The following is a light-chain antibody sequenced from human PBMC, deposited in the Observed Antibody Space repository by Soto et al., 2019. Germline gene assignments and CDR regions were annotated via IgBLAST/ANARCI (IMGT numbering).Light chain of an antibody. Sequence: DIHMTQTETSLSASVGYRFTITCRARQGIRSYLAWYQQKTGKAPKLLIYAASTLQSGVPSRFSGSGSGTDFTLTISSLPPEDFATYYCQQLNSSPITFGQGTRLEIK. J-gene: IGKJ5*01. CDR1: QGIRSY. V-gene: IGKV1-9*01. CDR3: QQLNSSPIT. CDR2: AAS.